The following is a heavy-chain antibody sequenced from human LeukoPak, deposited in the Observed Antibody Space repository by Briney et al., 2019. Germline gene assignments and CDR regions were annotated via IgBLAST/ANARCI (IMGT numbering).Heavy chain of an antibody. CDR3: ARDRAYYYAEYYFDY. J-gene: IGHJ4*02. CDR2: INAGNGNT. Sequence: ASVKVSCKASGYTFTSYAMHWVRQAPGQRLEWMGSINAGNGNTKYSQKLQGRVTITRDTSASTAYMELSSLRSEDTAVYYCARDRAYYYAEYYFDYWGQGTLVTVSS. CDR1: GYTFTSYA. V-gene: IGHV1-3*01. D-gene: IGHD3-10*01.